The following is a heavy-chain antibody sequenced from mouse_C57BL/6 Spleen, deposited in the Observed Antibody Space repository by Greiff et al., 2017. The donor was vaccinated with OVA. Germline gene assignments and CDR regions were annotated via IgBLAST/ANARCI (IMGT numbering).Heavy chain of an antibody. CDR3: AREGDAMDY. J-gene: IGHJ4*01. V-gene: IGHV1-55*01. CDR1: GYTFTSYW. CDR2: IYPGSGST. Sequence: QVQLQQPGAELVKPGASVKMSCKASGYTFTSYWITWVKQRPGQGLEWIGDIYPGSGSTNYNEKFKSKATLTADTSSSTAYMQLSSLTSEDSAVYYCAREGDAMDYWGQGTSVTVSS.